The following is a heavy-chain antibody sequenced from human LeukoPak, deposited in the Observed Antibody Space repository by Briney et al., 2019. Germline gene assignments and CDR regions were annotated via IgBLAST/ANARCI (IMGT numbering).Heavy chain of an antibody. J-gene: IGHJ4*02. CDR1: GFTFSSYA. CDR2: ISYDGSNK. D-gene: IGHD3-3*01. V-gene: IGHV3-30*04. CDR3: ARVGAHYDFWSGYYSLVY. Sequence: GGSLRLSCAASGFTFSSYAMHWVRQAPGKGLEWVAVISYDGSNKYYADSVKGRFTISRDNSKNTLYLQMNSLRAEDTAVYYCARVGAHYDFWSGYYSLVYWGQGTLVTVSS.